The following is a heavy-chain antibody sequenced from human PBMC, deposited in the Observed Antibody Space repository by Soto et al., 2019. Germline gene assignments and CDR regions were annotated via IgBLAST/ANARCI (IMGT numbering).Heavy chain of an antibody. CDR2: ISYDGSNK. V-gene: IGHV3-30*18. CDR3: AKDKGECSGGSCYSFDY. CDR1: GFTFSSCG. D-gene: IGHD2-15*01. Sequence: QVQLVESGGGVVQPGRSLRLSCAASGFTFSSCGMHWVRQTPGKGLEWVAVISYDGSNKYYADSVKGRFTISRDNSKNTLYLQMNSLRAEDTAVYYCAKDKGECSGGSCYSFDYWGQGTLVTVSS. J-gene: IGHJ4*02.